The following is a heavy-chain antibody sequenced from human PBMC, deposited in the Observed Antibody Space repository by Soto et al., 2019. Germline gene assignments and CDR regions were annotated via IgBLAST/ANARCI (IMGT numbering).Heavy chain of an antibody. J-gene: IGHJ4*02. V-gene: IGHV1-69*13. CDR1: GGTFSSYA. D-gene: IGHD5-12*01. CDR2: IIPIFGTA. Sequence: SVKVSCKASGGTFSSYAISWVRQAPGQGLEWMGGIIPIFGTANYAQKFQGRVTITADESTSTAYMELSSLRSEDTAVYYCAREISRDGYTYYFDYWGQGTLVTVSS. CDR3: AREISRDGYTYYFDY.